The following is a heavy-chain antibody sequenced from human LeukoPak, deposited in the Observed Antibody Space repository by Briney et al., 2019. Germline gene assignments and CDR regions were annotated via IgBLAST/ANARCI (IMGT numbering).Heavy chain of an antibody. CDR3: ARDERDYHDSSEPTAIPLDI. Sequence: ASVKVSCKASGGTFSSYAISWVRQAPGQGLEWMGRIIPILGIANYAQKFQGRVTITADKSTSTAYMELSSLRSEDTAVYYCARDERDYHDSSEPTAIPLDIWGQGTMVTVSS. CDR2: IIPILGIA. V-gene: IGHV1-69*04. D-gene: IGHD3-22*01. J-gene: IGHJ3*02. CDR1: GGTFSSYA.